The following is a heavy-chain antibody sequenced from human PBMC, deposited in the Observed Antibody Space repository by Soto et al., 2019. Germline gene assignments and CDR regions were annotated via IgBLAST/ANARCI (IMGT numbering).Heavy chain of an antibody. V-gene: IGHV1-46*03. CDR2: INPSGGST. D-gene: IGHD4-17*01. CDR3: ARDKGYGDFVYYFDY. J-gene: IGHJ4*02. CDR1: GYTFTSYY. Sequence: QVQLVQSGAEVKKPGASVKVSCKASGYTFTSYYMHWVRQAPGQGLEWMGIINPSGGSTSYGQKFPGRVSVTRDTSTSTVYMELSSLRSEDTAVYYCARDKGYGDFVYYFDYWGQGTLVTVSS.